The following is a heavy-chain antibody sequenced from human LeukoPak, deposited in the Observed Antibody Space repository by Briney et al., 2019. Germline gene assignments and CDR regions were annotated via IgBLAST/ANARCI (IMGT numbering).Heavy chain of an antibody. CDR3: AKDFSGDGYNPPYYFDY. CDR2: ISYDGSNK. CDR1: GFTFSSYG. Sequence: GGSLRLSCAASGFTFSSYGMHWVRQAPGKGLEWVAVISYDGSNKYYADSVKGRFTISRDNSKNTLYLQMNSLRAEDTAVYYCAKDFSGDGYNPPYYFDYWGQGTLVTVSS. D-gene: IGHD5-24*01. V-gene: IGHV3-30*18. J-gene: IGHJ4*02.